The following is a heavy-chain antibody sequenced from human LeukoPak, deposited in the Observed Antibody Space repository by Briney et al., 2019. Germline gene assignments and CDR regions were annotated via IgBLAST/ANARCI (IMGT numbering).Heavy chain of an antibody. J-gene: IGHJ4*02. D-gene: IGHD3-22*01. Sequence: GGSLRLSCAASGFTFNNYGMHWVRQAPGKGLEWVAAIWYDGSNKYYADSVKGRFIISRDNSKNTLYLQMNSLRAEDTALYYCARGQEYYYDSSAYSKFDYWGQGTLVTVSS. CDR1: GFTFNNYG. CDR3: ARGQEYYYDSSAYSKFDY. V-gene: IGHV3-33*01. CDR2: IWYDGSNK.